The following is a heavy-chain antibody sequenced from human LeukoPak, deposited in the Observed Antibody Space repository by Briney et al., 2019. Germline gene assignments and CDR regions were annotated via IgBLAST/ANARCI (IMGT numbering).Heavy chain of an antibody. V-gene: IGHV3-7*01. J-gene: IGHJ4*02. CDR2: IKQDGSEK. CDR1: GFTFSSYW. CDR3: ARDYGDSSFDY. Sequence: PGGSQRLSCAASGFTFSSYWMSWVRQAPGKGLEWVANIKQDGSEKYYVDSVKGRFTISRDNAKNSLYLQMNSLRAEDTAVYYCARDYGDSSFDYWGQGTLVTVSS. D-gene: IGHD4-17*01.